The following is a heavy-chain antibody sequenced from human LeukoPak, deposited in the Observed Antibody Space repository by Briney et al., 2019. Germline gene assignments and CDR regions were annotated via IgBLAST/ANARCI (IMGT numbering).Heavy chain of an antibody. Sequence: GASVKVSCKASGYTFTGYYMHWVRQAPGQGLEWMGWINPNSGGTNYAQKFQGRVTMTRDTSISTAYMELSRLRSEDTAVYYCARDGRHRYSGSYYSYYYFDYWGQGTLVTVSS. CDR2: INPNSGGT. CDR3: ARDGRHRYSGSYYSYYYFDY. J-gene: IGHJ4*02. CDR1: GYTFTGYY. D-gene: IGHD1-26*01. V-gene: IGHV1-2*02.